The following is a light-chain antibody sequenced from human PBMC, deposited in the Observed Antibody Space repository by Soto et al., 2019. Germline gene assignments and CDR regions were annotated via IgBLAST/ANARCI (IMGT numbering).Light chain of an antibody. J-gene: IGKJ1*01. CDR2: DAS. V-gene: IGKV1-5*01. CDR1: QSLSNW. Sequence: DIQMTQSPSTLSASLGDRVTITCRASQSLSNWLAWYQQKPGKAPKVLIYDASSLESGVPPRFSGSGSGTEYTLTISSLQPDDFATYYCQQYNSYLWTFAQGSKVDIK. CDR3: QQYNSYLWT.